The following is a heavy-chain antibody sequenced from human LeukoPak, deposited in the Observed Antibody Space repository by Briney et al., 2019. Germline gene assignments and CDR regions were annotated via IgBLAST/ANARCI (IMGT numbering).Heavy chain of an antibody. V-gene: IGHV4-34*01. CDR2: INHSGST. CDR3: ARIVGATQGDY. D-gene: IGHD1-26*01. CDR1: GGSFSGYY. J-gene: IGHJ4*02. Sequence: PSETLSLTCAVYGGSFSGYYWSWIRQPPGKGLEWIGEINHSGSTNYNPSLKSRVTISVDTSKNQFSLKLSSVTAADTAVYYCARIVGATQGDYWGQGTLVTVSS.